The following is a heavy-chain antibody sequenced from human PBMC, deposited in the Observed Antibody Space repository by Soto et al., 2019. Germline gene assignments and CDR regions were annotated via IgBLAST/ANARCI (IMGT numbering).Heavy chain of an antibody. Sequence: ETLSLTCTVTGGAISGYYWTWIRQSDGEGLEWIGRIYSSGSTNYNPSLKSRVTISLDTSMNYFSLRLSSVTAADTAVYYCARGQRFSDWFDPWGQGTLVTVS. CDR1: GGAISGYY. CDR2: IYSSGST. CDR3: ARGQRFSDWFDP. J-gene: IGHJ5*02. D-gene: IGHD3-3*01. V-gene: IGHV4-4*07.